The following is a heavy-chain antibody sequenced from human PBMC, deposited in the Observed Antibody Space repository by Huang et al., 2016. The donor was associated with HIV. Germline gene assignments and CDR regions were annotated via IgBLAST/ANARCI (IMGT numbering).Heavy chain of an antibody. CDR2: IHPGDSDP. J-gene: IGHJ4*02. CDR3: ARWMSSGSYYYFDF. Sequence: ELQLVQSGAEVKKPGESLKISCKGSENNFNTYWIGWVRQMPGKGREWMGIIHPGDSDPRYSPSFRGKVTLSADKSINTAYLQWTYLKASDTAMYYCARWMSSGSYYYFDFWGQGTLVTVSS. D-gene: IGHD1-26*01. CDR1: ENNFNTYW. V-gene: IGHV5-51*01.